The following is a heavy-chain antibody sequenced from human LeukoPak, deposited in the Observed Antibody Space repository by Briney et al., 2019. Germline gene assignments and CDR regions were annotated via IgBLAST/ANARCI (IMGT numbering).Heavy chain of an antibody. J-gene: IGHJ5*02. CDR3: ARERELRYFEENWFDP. CDR1: GGSISSYY. CDR2: IYYSGST. V-gene: IGHV4-59*01. Sequence: SETLSLTCTVSGGSISSYYWSWIRQPPGKGLEWIGYIYYSGSTNYNPSLKSRVTISVDTSKNQFSLKLSSVTAADTAVYYCARERELRYFEENWFDPWGQGTLVTVSS. D-gene: IGHD3-9*01.